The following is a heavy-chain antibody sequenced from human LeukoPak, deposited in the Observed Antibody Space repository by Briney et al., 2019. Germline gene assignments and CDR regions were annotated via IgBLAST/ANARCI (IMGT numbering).Heavy chain of an antibody. V-gene: IGHV5-51*01. CDR3: ARRLGGADVFDI. CDR1: GYSFSSYW. Sequence: AGESLKISCKGSGYSFSSYWIAWVRQMPGKGLEWMGIIYPGDSGSKYSRSFEGQVTTSADKSINTAYLQWSSLKASDSAMYYCARRLGGADVFDIWGQGTMVTVSS. D-gene: IGHD3-16*01. J-gene: IGHJ3*02. CDR2: IYPGDSGS.